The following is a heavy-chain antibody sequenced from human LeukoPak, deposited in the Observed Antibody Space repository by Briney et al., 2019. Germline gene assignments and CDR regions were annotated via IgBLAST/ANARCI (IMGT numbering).Heavy chain of an antibody. CDR2: IYTSGRT. Sequence: SQTLSLTCTVSGGSISYYYWNWIRQPAGKGLEWIGRIYTSGRTYYNPSLKSRVSMSVDTSKNQFSLKLSSVTAADTAVYYCARLSTVTTSFDYWGQGTLVTVSS. D-gene: IGHD4-11*01. CDR3: ARLSTVTTSFDY. J-gene: IGHJ4*02. V-gene: IGHV4-4*07. CDR1: GGSISYYY.